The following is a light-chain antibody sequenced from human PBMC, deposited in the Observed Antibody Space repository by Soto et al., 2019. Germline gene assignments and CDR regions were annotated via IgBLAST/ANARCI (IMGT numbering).Light chain of an antibody. CDR1: QSISSK. CDR2: GAS. Sequence: EIVMTQSTASLSVSPGERATLSYRASQSISSKLGWYQQRPGQAPRLLIYGASTRATGIPARFSGSGSGTEFTLTISSLQSEDSAVYYCQQYNSWTTITFGQGTRLEIK. V-gene: IGKV3-15*01. CDR3: QQYNSWTTIT. J-gene: IGKJ5*01.